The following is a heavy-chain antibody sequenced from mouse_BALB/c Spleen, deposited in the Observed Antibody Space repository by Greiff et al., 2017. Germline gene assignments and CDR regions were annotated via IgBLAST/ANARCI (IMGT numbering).Heavy chain of an antibody. CDR2: IDPANGNT. CDR1: GFNIKDTY. V-gene: IGHV14-3*02. CDR3: TRRALRPFDY. D-gene: IGHD1-2*01. J-gene: IGHJ2*01. Sequence: VQLQQSGAELVKPGASVKLSCTASGFNIKDTYMHWVKQRPEQGLEWIGRIDPANGNTKYDPKFQGKATITADTSSNTAYLQLSSLTSEDTAVYYCTRRALRPFDYWGQGTTLTVSS.